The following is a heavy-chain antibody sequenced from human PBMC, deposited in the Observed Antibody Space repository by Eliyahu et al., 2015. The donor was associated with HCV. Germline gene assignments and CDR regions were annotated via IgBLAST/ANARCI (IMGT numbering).Heavy chain of an antibody. V-gene: IGHV4-59*01. D-gene: IGHD6-19*01. Sequence: QVQLQESGPGLVKPSETLSXTCTXXGGSIXTYSXSWTRQPPGKGLAWIGYIYPRGSTNHNPSLKSRVTMSVXTSKNQFSLKLSSVTAADTAVYYCASGGGGIAVTGTGGWFDPWGQGTLVTVSS. CDR1: GGSIXTYS. J-gene: IGHJ5*02. CDR3: ASGGGGIAVTGTGGWFDP. CDR2: IYPRGST.